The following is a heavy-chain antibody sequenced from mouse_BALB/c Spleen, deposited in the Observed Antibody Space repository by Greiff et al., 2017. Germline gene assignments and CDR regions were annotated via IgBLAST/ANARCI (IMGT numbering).Heavy chain of an antibody. Sequence: VQLKQSGPELVKPGASVKIPCKASGYTFTDYNMDWVKQSHGKSLEWIGDINPNNGGTIYNQKFKGKATLTVDKSSSTAYMELRSLTSEDTAVYYCARRGLLRLWYFDVWGAGTTVTVSS. CDR1: GYTFTDYN. D-gene: IGHD1-2*01. J-gene: IGHJ1*01. V-gene: IGHV1-18*01. CDR3: ARRGLLRLWYFDV. CDR2: INPNNGGT.